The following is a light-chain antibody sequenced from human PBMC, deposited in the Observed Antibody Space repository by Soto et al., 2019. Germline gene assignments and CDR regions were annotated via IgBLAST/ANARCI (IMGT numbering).Light chain of an antibody. CDR2: AAS. V-gene: IGKV1-27*01. CDR1: QGISNY. Sequence: DIQMTQSPSSLSASLGDRVTITCRASQGISNYVAWYQQKPGKAPKLLIYAASTLQSGVPSRFSGGGSGTDFILTISSLQPEDVATFYCQKYNNDPWTFGQGTKVEIK. CDR3: QKYNNDPWT. J-gene: IGKJ1*01.